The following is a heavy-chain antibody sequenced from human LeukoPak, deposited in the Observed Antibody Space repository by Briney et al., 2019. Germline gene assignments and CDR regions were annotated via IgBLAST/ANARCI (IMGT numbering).Heavy chain of an antibody. CDR3: ARHSSWIAVASGPYFDY. J-gene: IGHJ4*02. Sequence: PSETLSLTCTVSDGSISSGSYYWGWIRQPPGKGLEWIGSIFYSGSTYYNPSLKSRVTISVDTSKNQFSLKPSSVTAADTAVYYCARHSSWIAVASGPYFDYWGQGTLVTVSS. CDR1: DGSISSGSYY. V-gene: IGHV4-39*01. CDR2: IFYSGST. D-gene: IGHD6-19*01.